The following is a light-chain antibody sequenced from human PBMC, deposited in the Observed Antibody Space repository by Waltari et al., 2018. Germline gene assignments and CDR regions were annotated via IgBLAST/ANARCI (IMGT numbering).Light chain of an antibody. CDR3: QQYGSSPPGVT. V-gene: IGKV3-20*01. J-gene: IGKJ4*01. CDR1: QSVSSSY. CDR2: GAS. Sequence: EIELTQSPGTLSLSPGERATLSCRSSQSVSSSYLAWYQQKPGQAPRLLIYGASSRATGIPDRFSGSGSGTDFTLTISRLEPEDFAVNYCQQYGSSPPGVTFGGGTKVEIK.